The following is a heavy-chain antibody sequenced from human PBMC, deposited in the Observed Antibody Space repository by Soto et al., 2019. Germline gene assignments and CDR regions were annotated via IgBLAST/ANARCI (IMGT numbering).Heavy chain of an antibody. CDR2: INPNSGGT. CDR1: GYTFTGYD. CDR3: AREAARPDYYYYGMDV. V-gene: IGHV1-2*04. J-gene: IGHJ6*02. Sequence: ASVEVSCEASGYTFTGYDMHWVREAPGQGLEWMGWINPNSGGTNYAQKFQGWVTMTRDTSISTAYMELSRLRSDDTAVYYCAREAARPDYYYYGMDVWGQGTTVTVSS. D-gene: IGHD6-6*01.